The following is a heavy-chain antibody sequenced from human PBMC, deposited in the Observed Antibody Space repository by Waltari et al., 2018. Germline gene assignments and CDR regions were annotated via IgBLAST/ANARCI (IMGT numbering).Heavy chain of an antibody. J-gene: IGHJ4*02. CDR2: INPNSGGT. V-gene: IGHV1-2*02. Sequence: QVQLVQSGAEVKKPGASVKVSCKASGYTFTGYYMHWVRQAPGQGLEWMGGINPNSGGTNYAQKFQGRVTMTRDTSISTAYMELSRLRSDDTAVYYCARAPAHYCSGGSCYSLDYWGQGTLVTVSS. D-gene: IGHD2-15*01. CDR3: ARAPAHYCSGGSCYSLDY. CDR1: GYTFTGYY.